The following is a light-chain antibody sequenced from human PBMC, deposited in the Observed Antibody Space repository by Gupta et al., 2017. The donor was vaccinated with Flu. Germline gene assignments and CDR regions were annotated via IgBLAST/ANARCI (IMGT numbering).Light chain of an antibody. CDR2: KVS. Sequence: DVVITQSPLSLPVTLGQPASISCRSSQSLLYSDGNTYLNWFQQRTGQSPRRLIYKVSNRDSGVPDRVSGSGSGTDVTLKISRVEADDVGVDYCMQGTHRTRTFGGGTKVEIK. CDR1: QSLLYSDGNTY. CDR3: MQGTHRTRT. J-gene: IGKJ4*01. V-gene: IGKV2-30*01.